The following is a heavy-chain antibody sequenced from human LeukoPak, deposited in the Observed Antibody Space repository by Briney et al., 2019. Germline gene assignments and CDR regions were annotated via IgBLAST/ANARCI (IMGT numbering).Heavy chain of an antibody. CDR1: GFTFSSYA. D-gene: IGHD3-10*01. CDR3: APTTWFGELLDY. CDR2: ISGSGST. Sequence: QPGGSLRLSCAASGFTFSSYAMSWVRQAPGKGLEWVSAISGSGSTYYADSVKGRFTISRDNSKNTLYLQMNSLRAEDTAVYYCAPTTWFGELLDYWGQGTLVTVSS. J-gene: IGHJ4*02. V-gene: IGHV3-23*01.